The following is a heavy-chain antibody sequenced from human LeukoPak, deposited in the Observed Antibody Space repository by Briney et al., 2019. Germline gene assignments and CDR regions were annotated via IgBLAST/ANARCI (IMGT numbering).Heavy chain of an antibody. J-gene: IGHJ4*02. V-gene: IGHV3-7*01. Sequence: GGSLRLSCAASGFTFSSYWMSWVRQAPGKGLEWVANTKPDGSAEYYADSVRGRFTTSRDNANNFLYLQMNSLRAEDTAVYYCARDPPGSGWYYVDYWGQGTLVTVSS. CDR1: GFTFSSYW. CDR2: TKPDGSAE. D-gene: IGHD6-19*01. CDR3: ARDPPGSGWYYVDY.